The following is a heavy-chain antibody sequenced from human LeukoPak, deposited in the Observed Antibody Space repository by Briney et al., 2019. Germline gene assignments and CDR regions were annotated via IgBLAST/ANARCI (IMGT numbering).Heavy chain of an antibody. CDR2: ITTTGGLT. CDR3: ATAHLSGYYDY. Sequence: GGPLGLSFAASGLPFRANLMHWFRQAPGKGLNFFSAITTTGGLTYYANSVKGRFTISRDNSKNTLYLQMGSLRADDMAIYYCATAHLSGYYDYWGQGTLVTVSS. V-gene: IGHV3-64*01. CDR1: GLPFRANL. J-gene: IGHJ4*02. D-gene: IGHD6-19*01.